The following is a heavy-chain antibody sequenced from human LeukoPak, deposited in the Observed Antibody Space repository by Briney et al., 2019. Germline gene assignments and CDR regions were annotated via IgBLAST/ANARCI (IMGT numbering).Heavy chain of an antibody. J-gene: IGHJ2*01. Sequence: GGSLRLSCAASGFTFSSYAMNWVRQAPGKGLEWVSSISGGSSNINYAGSVKGRFTTSRDNSQNTLYLQMNSLRADDTAVYYCAKDQGTAIFGMIIPDWYFDLWGRGTLVTVSS. CDR2: ISGGSSNI. D-gene: IGHD3-3*01. CDR3: AKDQGTAIFGMIIPDWYFDL. CDR1: GFTFSSYA. V-gene: IGHV3-23*01.